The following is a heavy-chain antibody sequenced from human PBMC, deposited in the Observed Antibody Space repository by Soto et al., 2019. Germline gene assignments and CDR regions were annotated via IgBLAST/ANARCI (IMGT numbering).Heavy chain of an antibody. J-gene: IGHJ4*02. CDR3: AIVPGYSGYDYLALRRDY. V-gene: IGHV1-69*01. Sequence: QVQLVQSGAEVKKPGSSVKVSCKASGGTFSSYAISWVRQAPGQGREWMGGIIPIFGTANYAQKFQGRVTITADESTSTAYMELSSLRSEDTAVYYWAIVPGYSGYDYLALRRDYWGQGTLVTVSS. CDR1: GGTFSSYA. CDR2: IIPIFGTA. D-gene: IGHD5-12*01.